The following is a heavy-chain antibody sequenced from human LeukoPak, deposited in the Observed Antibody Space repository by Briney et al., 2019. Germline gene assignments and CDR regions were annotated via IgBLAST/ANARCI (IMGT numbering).Heavy chain of an antibody. CDR3: AKDEPYSSSSTD. Sequence: PGGSLRLSCAASGFTFSSYGMHWVHQAPGKGLEWVAVISYDGSNKYYADSVKGRFTISRDNPKNTLYLQMNSLRAEDTAVYYCAKDEPYSSSSTDWGQGTLVTVSS. V-gene: IGHV3-30*18. CDR1: GFTFSSYG. J-gene: IGHJ4*02. D-gene: IGHD6-6*01. CDR2: ISYDGSNK.